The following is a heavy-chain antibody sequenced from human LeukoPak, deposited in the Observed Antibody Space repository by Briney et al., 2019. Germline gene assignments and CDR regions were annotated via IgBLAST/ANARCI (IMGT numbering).Heavy chain of an antibody. CDR2: IKSKTDGGTT. CDR1: GFTFSNAW. D-gene: IGHD5/OR15-5a*01. CDR3: TTDPNVYGFHRTTL. J-gene: IGHJ4*02. Sequence: GGSLRLSCAASGFTFSNAWMSWVRQAPGKGLEWVGRIKSKTDGGTTDYAAPVKGRFTISRDDSKNTLYLQMNSLKTEDTAVYYCTTDPNVYGFHRTTLWGQGTLVTVSS. V-gene: IGHV3-15*01.